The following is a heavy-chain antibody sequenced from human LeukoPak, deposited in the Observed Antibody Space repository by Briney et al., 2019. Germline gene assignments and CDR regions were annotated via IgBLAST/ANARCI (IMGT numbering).Heavy chain of an antibody. CDR2: ISGSGGST. D-gene: IGHD3-22*01. V-gene: IGHV3-23*01. CDR1: GFTFSSYA. Sequence: GGSLRLSCAASGFTFSSYAMSWVRQAPGKGLEWVSAISGSGGSTYYADSVKGRFTISRDNSKNTLYLQMNSLRAEDTAVYYCAKGLKYYYDSSPSPGMYWGQGTLVTVSS. J-gene: IGHJ4*02. CDR3: AKGLKYYYDSSPSPGMY.